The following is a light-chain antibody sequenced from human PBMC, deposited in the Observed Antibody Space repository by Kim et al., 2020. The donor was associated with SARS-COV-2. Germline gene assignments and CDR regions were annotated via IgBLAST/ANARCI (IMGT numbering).Light chain of an antibody. J-gene: IGKJ4*01. CDR3: QQYGISPLT. CDR2: GAS. V-gene: IGKV3-20*01. CDR1: QSVSSSY. Sequence: SPGERATLSCRASQSVSSSYLAWYQQKPGHAPRLLIYGASSRATGIPDRFSGSGSGTDFTLTISRLEPEDFAVYYCQQYGISPLTFAGGTKVEIK.